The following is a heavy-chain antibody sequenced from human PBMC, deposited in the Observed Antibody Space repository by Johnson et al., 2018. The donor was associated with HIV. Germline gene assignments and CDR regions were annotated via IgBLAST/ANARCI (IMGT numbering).Heavy chain of an antibody. D-gene: IGHD3-16*01. V-gene: IGHV3-11*04. CDR1: GFTFSDYY. CDR2: ISSSGSTI. Sequence: QVQLVESGGGVVRPGGSLRLSCAASGFTFSDYYMSWIRQAPGKGLEWLSYISSSGSTIYYSDSVKGRFTISRDNAKNSLYLQLNSLRAEDTAVYYCARGGKRVMAAFDIWGQGTMVTVSS. CDR3: ARGGKRVMAAFDI. J-gene: IGHJ3*02.